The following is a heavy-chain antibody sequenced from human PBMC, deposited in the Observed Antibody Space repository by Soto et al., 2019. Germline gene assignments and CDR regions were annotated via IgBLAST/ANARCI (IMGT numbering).Heavy chain of an antibody. J-gene: IGHJ4*02. CDR2: IIPILGTP. Sequence: VKVSCKASGDTFSSYAISWVRQAPGQGLEWMGGIIPILGTPNYAQKFQGRVTITADKSTSTAYMELSSLRSEDTAVYYCARERSRYDRSGYYRPDYWGQGTLVTVSS. V-gene: IGHV1-69*10. D-gene: IGHD3-22*01. CDR1: GDTFSSYA. CDR3: ARERSRYDRSGYYRPDY.